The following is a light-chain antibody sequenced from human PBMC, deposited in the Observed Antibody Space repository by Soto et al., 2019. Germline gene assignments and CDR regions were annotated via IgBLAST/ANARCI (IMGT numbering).Light chain of an antibody. Sequence: QTVVTQPPSVSGAPGQRVTISCTGSSSNIGAGYDVHWYQQLPGTAPKLLIYGNSNRPSGVPDRFSGSKSGTSASLAITGLQAEDEADYYCQSYDSSLSVVVFGGRTKLTVL. CDR1: SSNIGAGYD. J-gene: IGLJ2*01. V-gene: IGLV1-40*01. CDR3: QSYDSSLSVVV. CDR2: GNS.